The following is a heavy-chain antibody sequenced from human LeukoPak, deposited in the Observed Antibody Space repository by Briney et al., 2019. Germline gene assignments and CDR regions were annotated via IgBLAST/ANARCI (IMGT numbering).Heavy chain of an antibody. CDR1: GGSISGYY. CDR2: IYYSGST. CDR3: ARDAYSSSSFDY. Sequence: SETLSLTCTVSGGSISGYYWSWIRQPPGKGLEWIGYIYYSGSTNYNPSLKSRLTISVDTSKNQFSLKLSSVTAADTAVYYCARDAYSSSSFDYWGQGTLVTVSS. J-gene: IGHJ4*02. V-gene: IGHV4-59*01. D-gene: IGHD6-6*01.